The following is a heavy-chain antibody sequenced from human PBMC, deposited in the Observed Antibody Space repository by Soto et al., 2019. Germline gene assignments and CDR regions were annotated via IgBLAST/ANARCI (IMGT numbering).Heavy chain of an antibody. Sequence: QVQLVQSGAEVRKPGSSVKVSCKASGGTFSRHAISWVRQAPGQGLEWMGGIIPIFGTANHAQKFQGRVTIIADESTSTVDMELSSVRSEETAMYYCARGWGYDSNDYYYAYWGQGTLVIVSS. CDR1: GGTFSRHA. D-gene: IGHD3-22*01. V-gene: IGHV1-69*01. CDR2: IIPIFGTA. CDR3: ARGWGYDSNDYYYAY. J-gene: IGHJ4*02.